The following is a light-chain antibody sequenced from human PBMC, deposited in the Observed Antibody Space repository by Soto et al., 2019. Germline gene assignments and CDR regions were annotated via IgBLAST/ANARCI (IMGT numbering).Light chain of an antibody. J-gene: IGKJ1*01. Sequence: EIVLTQSPATLSLSPGERAALSCRASQSVSSFLAWYQQKPGQAPRLLIYGASSRATGIQDRFSGSGSGTDFTLTISRLEPEDFAVYYCQQYGSSPWTFGQGTKVDIK. CDR2: GAS. V-gene: IGKV3-20*01. CDR1: QSVSSF. CDR3: QQYGSSPWT.